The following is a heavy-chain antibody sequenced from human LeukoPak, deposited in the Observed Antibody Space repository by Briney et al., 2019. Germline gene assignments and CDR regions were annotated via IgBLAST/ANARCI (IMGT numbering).Heavy chain of an antibody. V-gene: IGHV4-34*01. CDR1: GGSFSGYY. D-gene: IGHD6-13*01. CDR2: INHSGST. CDR3: VRHFHGSGYVVDL. J-gene: IGHJ5*02. Sequence: SETLSLTCAVYGGSFSGYYWSWIRQPPGKGLEWIGEINHSGSTNYNPSLKSRVTISVDTTKNQFSLKLTSVTAADTAVYFCVRHFHGSGYVVDLWGQGTLVTVSS.